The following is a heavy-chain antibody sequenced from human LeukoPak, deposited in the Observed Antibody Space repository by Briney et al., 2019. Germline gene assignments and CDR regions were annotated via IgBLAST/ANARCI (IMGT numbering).Heavy chain of an antibody. Sequence: SETLSLTCAISGGSISSNYWSWIRQPPGKGLEWIGYCHYSRNTNYNPSLKSRATIAVDMSKNQLSLKLNSVTAADTAVYYCARGQLGDAYNFEYWGQGTVVTVSS. CDR3: ARGQLGDAYNFEY. D-gene: IGHD5-24*01. V-gene: IGHV4-59*13. CDR2: CHYSRNT. J-gene: IGHJ4*02. CDR1: GGSISSNY.